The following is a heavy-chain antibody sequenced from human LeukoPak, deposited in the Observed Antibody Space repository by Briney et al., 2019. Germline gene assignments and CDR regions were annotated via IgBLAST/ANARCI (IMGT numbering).Heavy chain of an antibody. D-gene: IGHD3-3*01. CDR2: IYYSGNT. Sequence: SETLSLTCTVSGGSISSSSYYWGWIRQPPGKGLEWIGSIYYSGNTYYNSSLKSRVTISVDTSKTQFSLKLSSVTAADTAVYYCARAFRGIFGVFEAFDIWGQGTMVTVSS. V-gene: IGHV4-39*07. J-gene: IGHJ3*02. CDR1: GGSISSSSYY. CDR3: ARAFRGIFGVFEAFDI.